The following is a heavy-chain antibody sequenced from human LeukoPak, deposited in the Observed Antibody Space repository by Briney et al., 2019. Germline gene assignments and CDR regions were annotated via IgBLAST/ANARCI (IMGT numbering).Heavy chain of an antibody. CDR2: IYYSGST. CDR3: ARNLSYKVRIVYNHAAFDI. V-gene: IGHV4-59*01. J-gene: IGHJ3*02. D-gene: IGHD1-14*01. Sequence: SETLSLTCTVSGGSISSYYWSWIRQPPGKGLEWIGYIYYSGSTNYNPSLKSRVTISVDTSKNQFSLKLSSVTAADPAVYYLARNLSYKVRIVYNHAAFDIWAKGQWSPSLQ. CDR1: GGSISSYY.